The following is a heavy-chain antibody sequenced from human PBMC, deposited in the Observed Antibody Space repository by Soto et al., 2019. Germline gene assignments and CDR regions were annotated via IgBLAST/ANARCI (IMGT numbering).Heavy chain of an antibody. CDR3: ARDLSHYDILTGYYTGGMDV. D-gene: IGHD3-9*01. Sequence: PGGSLRLSCAASGFTFSSYSINWVRQAPGKGLEWVSFISSSAIFYADSVKGRFTISRDNAKNSLYLQMSSLRAEDTAVYYCARDLSHYDILTGYYTGGMDVWGQGTTVTVSS. CDR1: GFTFSSYS. V-gene: IGHV3-48*01. J-gene: IGHJ6*02. CDR2: ISSSAI.